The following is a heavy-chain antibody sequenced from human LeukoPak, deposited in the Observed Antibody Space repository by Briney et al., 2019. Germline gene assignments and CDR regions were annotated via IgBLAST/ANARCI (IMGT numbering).Heavy chain of an antibody. CDR1: GYSISSGYY. J-gene: IGHJ4*02. D-gene: IGHD3-3*01. V-gene: IGHV4-38-2*02. CDR3: ARGRFLEWSFDY. CDR2: IFHSGST. Sequence: SETLSLTCTVSGYSISSGYYWGWIRQPPGKGLEWIGNIFHSGSTNYNPSLKSRVTVSVDTSKNQFSLKLSSVTAADTAVYYCARGRFLEWSFDYWGQGTLVAVSS.